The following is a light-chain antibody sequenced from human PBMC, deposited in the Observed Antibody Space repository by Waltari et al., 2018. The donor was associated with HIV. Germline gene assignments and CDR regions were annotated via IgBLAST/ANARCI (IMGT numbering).Light chain of an antibody. V-gene: IGLV2-23*02. CDR2: DVT. CDR3: CTYAVIVV. CDR1: SSDVGTYNS. J-gene: IGLJ2*01. Sequence: QSALTQPASVSGSPGPSITISCTGTSSDVGTYNSVSWYPQHPGKVPKLVIFDVTKRPSGVSDRFSGSKSGNTASLTISGLQAEDEADYYCCTYAVIVVFGGGTKLTVL.